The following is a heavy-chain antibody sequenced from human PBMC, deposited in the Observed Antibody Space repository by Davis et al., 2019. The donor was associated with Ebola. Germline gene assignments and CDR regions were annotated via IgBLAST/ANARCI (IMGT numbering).Heavy chain of an antibody. D-gene: IGHD3-22*01. CDR3: ARANYYDSSGYLRI. CDR2: IIPIFGTA. J-gene: IGHJ3*02. Sequence: AASVKVSCKASGGTFSSYAISWVRQAPGQGLEWMGGIIPIFGTANYAQKFQGRVTITADESTSTAYMELSSPRSDDTAVYYCARANYYDSSGYLRIWGQGTMVTVSS. CDR1: GGTFSSYA. V-gene: IGHV1-69*13.